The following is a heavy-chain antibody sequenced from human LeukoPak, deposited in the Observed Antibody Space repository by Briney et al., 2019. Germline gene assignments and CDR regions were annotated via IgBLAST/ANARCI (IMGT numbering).Heavy chain of an antibody. Sequence: GGSLRLSCAASGFTFSSYWMSWVRQAPGKGLEWVANIKQDGSEEYYVDSVKGRSTISRDNAKNSLYLQMNSLRAEDTAVYYCARDRGAYGDYLPVDYWGQGTLVTVSS. D-gene: IGHD4-17*01. CDR2: IKQDGSEE. J-gene: IGHJ4*02. CDR1: GFTFSSYW. CDR3: ARDRGAYGDYLPVDY. V-gene: IGHV3-7*01.